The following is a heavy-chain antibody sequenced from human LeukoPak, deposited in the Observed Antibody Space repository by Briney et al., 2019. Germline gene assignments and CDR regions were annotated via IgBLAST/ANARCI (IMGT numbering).Heavy chain of an antibody. V-gene: IGHV4-4*07. J-gene: IGHJ6*03. CDR3: ARETVLMVYDRYYYYYMDV. Sequence: SETLSLTCTVSGGSISSYYWSWIRQPAGKGLEWIGRIYTSGSTNYNPSLKSRVTMSVDTSKNQFSLKLSSVTAADTAVYYCARETVLMVYDRYYYYYMDVWGKGTTVTVSS. CDR1: GGSISSYY. CDR2: IYTSGST. D-gene: IGHD2-8*01.